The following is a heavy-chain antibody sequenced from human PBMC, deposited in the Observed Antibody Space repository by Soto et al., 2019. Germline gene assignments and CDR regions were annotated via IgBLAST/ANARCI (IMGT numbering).Heavy chain of an antibody. CDR2: MFYRVST. D-gene: IGHD3-10*01. V-gene: IGHV4-39*01. Sequence: PSETLSLTCTVSGDSISGDPYFCGWIRQPPGKGLEWIGNMFYRVSTYYNPSLKSRVSVVVDTSKNQFSLRLSSMTAADRAVYYCVRQVREFSGPGSYDFFDYGGQGIQVTVSS. CDR1: GDSISGDPYF. CDR3: VRQVREFSGPGSYDFFDY. J-gene: IGHJ4*02.